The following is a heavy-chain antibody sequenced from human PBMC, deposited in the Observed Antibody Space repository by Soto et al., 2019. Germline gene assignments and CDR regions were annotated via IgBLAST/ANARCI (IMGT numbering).Heavy chain of an antibody. D-gene: IGHD2-15*01. V-gene: IGHV4-59*01. CDR2: LYYSGNT. Sequence: PSETLSLTCTVSGGSISPFYWSWVRQPPGKGLEWIGYLYYSGNTNYNPSLKSRVTISVDASKNQVSLRRTSVTAADTAVYYCARVGGVAARTFDYWGQGTVVTVSS. CDR3: ARVGGVAARTFDY. J-gene: IGHJ4*02. CDR1: GGSISPFY.